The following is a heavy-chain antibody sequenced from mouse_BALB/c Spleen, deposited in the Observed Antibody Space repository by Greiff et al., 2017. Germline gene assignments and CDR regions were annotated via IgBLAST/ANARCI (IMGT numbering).Heavy chain of an antibody. CDR3: ARGVPTSWFAY. Sequence: DVHLVESGGGLVKPGGSLKLSCAASGFTFSDYYMYWVRQTPEKRLEWVATISDGGSYTYYPDSVKGRFTISRDDAKNNLYLQMSSLKSEDTAMYYCARGVPTSWFAYWGQGTLVTVSA. V-gene: IGHV5-4*02. D-gene: IGHD4-1*02. CDR1: GFTFSDYY. J-gene: IGHJ3*01. CDR2: ISDGGSYT.